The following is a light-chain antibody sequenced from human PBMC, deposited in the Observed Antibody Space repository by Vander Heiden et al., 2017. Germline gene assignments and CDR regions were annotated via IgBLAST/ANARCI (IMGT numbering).Light chain of an antibody. V-gene: IGKV3-20*01. CDR1: QSVSSSY. CDR2: VAS. Sequence: IVLTQSPDTLSLSPGERATLSCRASQSVSSSYLAWYQQKPGQAPRLLIYVASSRATGIPDRFSGSGSGTDFTLTISRLEPEDFAVYYCQQYGSSPWTFGQGTKVEIK. CDR3: QQYGSSPWT. J-gene: IGKJ1*01.